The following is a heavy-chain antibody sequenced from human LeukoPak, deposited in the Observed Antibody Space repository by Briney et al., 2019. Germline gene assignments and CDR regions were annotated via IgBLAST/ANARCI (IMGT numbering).Heavy chain of an antibody. D-gene: IGHD3-22*01. CDR3: ARIKAQYYHDSSGYYIGY. Sequence: GGSLRLSCAVSGFTFSSYWMSWVRQAPGKGLEWVANIKQDANEKYYVDSVKGRFTISRDNTKNSLYLQMNSLRAEDTAVYYCARIKAQYYHDSSGYYIGYWGQGTLVTVSS. CDR2: IKQDANEK. CDR1: GFTFSSYW. J-gene: IGHJ4*02. V-gene: IGHV3-7*01.